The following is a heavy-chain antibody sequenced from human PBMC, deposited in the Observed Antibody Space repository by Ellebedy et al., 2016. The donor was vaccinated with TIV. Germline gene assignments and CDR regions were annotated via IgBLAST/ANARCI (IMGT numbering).Heavy chain of an antibody. CDR1: GFTFRSYV. V-gene: IGHV3-30-3*01. CDR3: ARDRNTPPGYRYDYGYFGMDV. CDR2: ISDAGSKA. Sequence: GESLKISCAASGFTFRSYVMHWVRQAPGKGLEWVAVISDAGSKADYADFVKGRLTISRDNPKHTLYLQMNSLRVEDTAVYYCARDRNTPPGYRYDYGYFGMDVWGQGTTVTVSS. D-gene: IGHD5-18*01. J-gene: IGHJ6*02.